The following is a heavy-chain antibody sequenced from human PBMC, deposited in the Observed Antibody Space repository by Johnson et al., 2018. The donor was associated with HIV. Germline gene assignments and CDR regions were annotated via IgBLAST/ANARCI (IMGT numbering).Heavy chain of an antibody. J-gene: IGHJ3*02. D-gene: IGHD1-26*01. CDR1: GFTFSSYA. CDR3: ARITTPSYSGSYYGAFDI. CDR2: INWNGGST. Sequence: EVQLVESGGGVVQPGRSLRLSCAASGFTFSSYAMHWVRQAPGKGLEWVSGINWNGGSTGYADSVQGRFTISRDNAKNSLYLQMNSLRAEDTALYYCARITTPSYSGSYYGAFDIWGQGTMVTVSS. V-gene: IGHV3-20*04.